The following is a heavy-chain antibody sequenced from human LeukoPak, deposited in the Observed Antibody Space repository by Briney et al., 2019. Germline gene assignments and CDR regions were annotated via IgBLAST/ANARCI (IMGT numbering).Heavy chain of an antibody. CDR1: GFTFSSYE. CDR2: ISSSGSTI. V-gene: IGHV3-48*03. Sequence: GGSLRLSSAASGFTFSSYEMNWVRQAPGKGLEWVSYISSSGSTIYYADSVKGRFTISRDNAKNSLYLQMNSLRAEDTAVYYCARAGRGSGGGFDYWGQGTLVTVSS. D-gene: IGHD3-10*01. CDR3: ARAGRGSGGGFDY. J-gene: IGHJ4*02.